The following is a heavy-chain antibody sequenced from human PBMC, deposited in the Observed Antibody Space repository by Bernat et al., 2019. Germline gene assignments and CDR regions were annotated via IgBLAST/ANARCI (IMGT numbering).Heavy chain of an antibody. J-gene: IGHJ4*02. CDR3: ARRERHYGDYSD. CDR1: GGTFSSYT. D-gene: IGHD4-17*01. Sequence: VQLVQSGAEVKKPGSSVKVSCKASGGTFSSYTISWVRQAPGQGLEWMGRIIPILGIANYAQKFLGRVTITADKSTSTAYMELSSLRSEDTAVYYCARRERHYGDYSDWGQGTLVTVSS. V-gene: IGHV1-69*02. CDR2: IIPILGIA.